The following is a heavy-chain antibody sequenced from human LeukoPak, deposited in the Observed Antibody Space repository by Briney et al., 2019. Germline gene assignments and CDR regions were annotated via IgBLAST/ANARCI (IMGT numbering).Heavy chain of an antibody. V-gene: IGHV4-59*01. D-gene: IGHD3-9*01. CDR3: ARDRHRRILTGYYDAFDI. CDR2: IYYSGST. CDR1: GGSISSYY. J-gene: IGHJ3*02. Sequence: SETLSLTCTVSGGSISSYYRSWIRQPPGKGLEWIGYIYYSGSTNYNPSLKSRVTISVDTSKNQFSLKLSSVTAADTAVYYCARDRHRRILTGYYDAFDIWGQGTMVTVSS.